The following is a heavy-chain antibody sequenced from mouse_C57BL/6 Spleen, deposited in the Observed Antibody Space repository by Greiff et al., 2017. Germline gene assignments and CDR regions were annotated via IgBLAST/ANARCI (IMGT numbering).Heavy chain of an antibody. CDR2: ILPGSGST. J-gene: IGHJ3*01. CDR3: ARRYGSSYRSWFAY. CDR1: GYTFTGYW. Sequence: QVQLKESGAELMKPGASVKLSCKATGYTFTGYWIEWVKQRPGHGLEWIGEILPGSGSTNYNEKFKGKATFTADTSSNTAYMQLSSLTTEDSAIYYCARRYGSSYRSWFAYWGQGTLVTVSA. D-gene: IGHD1-1*01. V-gene: IGHV1-9*01.